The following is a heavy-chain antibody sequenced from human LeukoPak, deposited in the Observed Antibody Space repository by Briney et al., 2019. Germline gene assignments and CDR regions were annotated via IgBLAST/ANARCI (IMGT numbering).Heavy chain of an antibody. CDR3: AREATITTLYYYYYMDV. V-gene: IGHV1-18*01. CDR2: ISAYNGNT. Sequence: ASVKVSCKASGYTFTSYGISWVRQAPGQGLEWMGWISAYNGNTNYAQKLQGRVTMTTDTSTSTAYMELRSLRSDDTAVYYCAREATITTLYYYYYMDVWGKGTTVTVSS. J-gene: IGHJ6*03. CDR1: GYTFTSYG. D-gene: IGHD4-11*01.